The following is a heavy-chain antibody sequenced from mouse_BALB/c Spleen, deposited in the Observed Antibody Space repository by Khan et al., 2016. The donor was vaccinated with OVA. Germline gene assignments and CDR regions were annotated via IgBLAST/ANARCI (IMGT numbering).Heavy chain of an antibody. CDR3: ARVDYGYGFAY. Sequence: EVELVESGGGLVQPGGSLRLSCATSGFTFTDYYMNWVRQPPGKALEWLGFIGKKASGYTTEYSPSVKGRFTISRDNSQSILYLQMNTLRAEDSATYYCARVDYGYGFAYWGQGTLVTVSA. V-gene: IGHV7-3*02. J-gene: IGHJ3*01. CDR1: GFTFTDYY. D-gene: IGHD1-2*01. CDR2: IGKKASGYTT.